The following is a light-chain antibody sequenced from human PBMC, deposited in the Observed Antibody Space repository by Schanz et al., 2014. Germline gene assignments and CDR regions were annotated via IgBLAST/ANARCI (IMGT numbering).Light chain of an antibody. CDR3: QQYNNWPLT. Sequence: EIVLTQSPGTLSLSPGESVTLSCRASQSVSNNYLAWYQQKSGQAPRLLIYGASTRATGIPARFSGSGSGTEFTLTISSLQSEDFAVYYCQQYNNWPLTFGQGTRLEIK. CDR1: QSVSNN. J-gene: IGKJ5*01. CDR2: GAS. V-gene: IGKV3-15*01.